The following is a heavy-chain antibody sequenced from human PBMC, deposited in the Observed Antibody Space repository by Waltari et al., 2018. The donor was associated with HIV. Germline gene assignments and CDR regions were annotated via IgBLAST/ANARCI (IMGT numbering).Heavy chain of an antibody. CDR1: GLSFSYYA. Sequence: EVQLVEAGGGLVQPGGSLGLPCVASGLSFSYYAMNWVRQAPGKGLEWVSYISSNSSTIYHADSVKGRFTISRDNAKNSLYLQMNSLRDEDTAVYYCVRVGTSFDYWGQGTLVTVSS. V-gene: IGHV3-48*02. CDR3: VRVGTSFDY. CDR2: ISSNSSTI. D-gene: IGHD2-8*01. J-gene: IGHJ4*02.